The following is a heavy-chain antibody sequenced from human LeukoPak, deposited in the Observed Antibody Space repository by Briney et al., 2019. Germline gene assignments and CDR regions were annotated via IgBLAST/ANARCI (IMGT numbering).Heavy chain of an antibody. CDR3: AKDIKGLTTGSAFDI. CDR1: GFTFDDYA. J-gene: IGHJ3*02. Sequence: GGSLRLSCAASGFTFDDYAMHWVRQAPGKGLEWVSGISWNSGSIGYADSVKGRFTISRDNAKNSLYLQMNSLRAEDTALYYCAKDIKGLTTGSAFDIWGQGTMVTVSS. CDR2: ISWNSGSI. V-gene: IGHV3-9*01. D-gene: IGHD1-1*01.